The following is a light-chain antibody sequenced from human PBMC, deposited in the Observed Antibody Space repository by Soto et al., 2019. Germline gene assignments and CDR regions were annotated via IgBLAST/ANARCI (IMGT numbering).Light chain of an antibody. CDR2: EVS. V-gene: IGLV2-14*01. J-gene: IGLJ3*02. Sequence: QSALTQPASMSGSPGRPTTISSTGTRSAVGGYNYVSWYQQHPGKAPKLMIYEVSHRPSGVSDRFSGSKSGNTASLTISGLQAEDEADYYCSSYTTSTTLVVFGGGTKLTVL. CDR3: SSYTTSTTLVV. CDR1: RSAVGGYNY.